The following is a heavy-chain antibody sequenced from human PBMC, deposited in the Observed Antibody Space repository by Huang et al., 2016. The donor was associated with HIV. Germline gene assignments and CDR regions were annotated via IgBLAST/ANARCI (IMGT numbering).Heavy chain of an antibody. Sequence: EVQLVESGGGLIQPGGSLRLSCAVSGFTVSSNYMSWVRQAPGKGLEWVSVIDNGGNTYYAESVKGRFAISRDNFKNTLYLQMNSLRAEDTAVYYCAREFCGGDCFRSRDAFDIWGQGTMVTVAS. CDR2: IDNGGNT. CDR3: AREFCGGDCFRSRDAFDI. D-gene: IGHD2-21*02. V-gene: IGHV3-53*01. CDR1: GFTVSSNY. J-gene: IGHJ3*02.